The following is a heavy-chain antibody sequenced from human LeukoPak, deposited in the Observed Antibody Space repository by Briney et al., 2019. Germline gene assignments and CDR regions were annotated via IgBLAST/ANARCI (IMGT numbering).Heavy chain of an antibody. CDR3: ARGDDYSRLFDY. V-gene: IGHV4-39*01. CDR2: IYYSGST. J-gene: IGHJ4*02. D-gene: IGHD4-11*01. Sequence: SETLSLTCTVSGGSISSSSYYWGWIRQPPGKGLEWIGSIYYSGSTYYNPSLKSRVTISEDTSKNQFSLKLSSVTAADTAVYYCARGDDYSRLFDYWGQGTLVTVSS. CDR1: GGSISSSSYY.